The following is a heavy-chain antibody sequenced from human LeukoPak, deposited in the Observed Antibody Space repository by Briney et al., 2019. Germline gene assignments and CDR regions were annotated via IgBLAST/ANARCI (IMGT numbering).Heavy chain of an antibody. Sequence: PGGSLRLSCAASGFTFSSYSMNWVRQAPGKGLEWVSSISSSSYIYYADSVKGRFTISRDNAKNSLYLQMNSLRAEDTAVYYCARATPYYYYYMDVWGKGTTVTVSS. V-gene: IGHV3-21*01. CDR3: ARATPYYYYYMDV. CDR1: GFTFSSYS. J-gene: IGHJ6*03. CDR2: ISSSSYI.